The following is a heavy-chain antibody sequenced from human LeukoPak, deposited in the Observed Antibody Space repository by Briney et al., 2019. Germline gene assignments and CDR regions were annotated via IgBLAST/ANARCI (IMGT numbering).Heavy chain of an antibody. D-gene: IGHD5-24*01. CDR3: ARRGRGYNLYYFDY. J-gene: IGHJ4*02. V-gene: IGHV4-4*09. CDR1: GGSISSYY. Sequence: SETLSLTCTVSGGSISSYYWSWIRQPPGKGLEWIGYIYTSGSTNYNPSLKSRVTISVDTSKNQFSPKLSSVTAADTAVYYCARRGRGYNLYYFDYWGQGTLVTVSS. CDR2: IYTSGST.